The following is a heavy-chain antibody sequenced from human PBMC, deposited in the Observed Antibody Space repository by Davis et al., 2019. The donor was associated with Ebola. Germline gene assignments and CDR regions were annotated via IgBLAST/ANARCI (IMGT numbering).Heavy chain of an antibody. D-gene: IGHD1-1*01. Sequence: ASVKVSCKASGYTFTSYYMHWVRQAPGQGLEWMGIINPSGGSTSYAQKFQGRVTMTRDTSTSTAYMEVGSLRSDDTAVYSCARAQFPTTSDNWGQGTLVTVSS. J-gene: IGHJ4*02. CDR1: GYTFTSYY. V-gene: IGHV1-46*01. CDR2: INPSGGST. CDR3: ARAQFPTTSDN.